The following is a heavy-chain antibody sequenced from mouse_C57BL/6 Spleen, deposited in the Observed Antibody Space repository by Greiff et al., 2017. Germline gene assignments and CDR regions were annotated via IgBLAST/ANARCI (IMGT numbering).Heavy chain of an antibody. CDR2: IYPGNSDT. V-gene: IGHV1-5*01. CDR3: TRSLYYGRGFDY. D-gene: IGHD1-1*01. CDR1: GYTFTSYW. J-gene: IGHJ2*01. Sequence: VQLQQSGTVLARPGASVKMSCKTSGYTFTSYWMHWVKQRPGQGLEWIGAIYPGNSDTSYNQKFKGKAKLTAVTSASTAYMELSSLTNEDSAVYYGTRSLYYGRGFDYWGQGTTLTVSS.